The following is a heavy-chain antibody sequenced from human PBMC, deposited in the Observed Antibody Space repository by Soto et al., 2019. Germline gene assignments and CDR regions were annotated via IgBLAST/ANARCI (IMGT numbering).Heavy chain of an antibody. CDR2: ISGSGGST. V-gene: IGHV3-23*01. Sequence: GGSLRLSCAASGFTFSNAWMSWVRQAPGKGLEWVSAISGSGGSTYYADSVKGRFTISRDNSKNTLYLQMNSLRAEDTAVYYCAKASQDYGMDVWGQGTTVTVSS. CDR3: AKASQDYGMDV. CDR1: GFTFSNAW. J-gene: IGHJ6*02.